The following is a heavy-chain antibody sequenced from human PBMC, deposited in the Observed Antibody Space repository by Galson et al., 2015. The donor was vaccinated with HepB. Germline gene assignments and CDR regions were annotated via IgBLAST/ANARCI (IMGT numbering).Heavy chain of an antibody. V-gene: IGHV4-30-4*01. Sequence: TLSLTCTVSGGSISSGDYYWSWIRQPPGKGLEWIGYIYYSGSTYYNPSLKSRVTIPVDTSKNQFSLKLSSVAAADTAVYYCARGGGVATMTYYYYYYGMDVWGQGTTVTVSS. CDR2: IYYSGST. CDR1: GGSISSGDYY. J-gene: IGHJ6*02. D-gene: IGHD5-12*01. CDR3: ARGGGVATMTYYYYYYGMDV.